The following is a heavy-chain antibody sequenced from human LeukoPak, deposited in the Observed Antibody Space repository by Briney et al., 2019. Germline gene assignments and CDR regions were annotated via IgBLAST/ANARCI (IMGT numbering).Heavy chain of an antibody. CDR1: GGSISSYY. J-gene: IGHJ6*02. CDR3: ARDRLQYPYYYYYGMDV. V-gene: IGHV4-59*01. CDR2: IYYSGST. Sequence: TPSETLSLTCTVPGGSISSYYWSWIRQPPGKGLERIGYIYYSGSTNYNPSLKSRVTISVDTYKNQFALKLSSVSAADTAVYYCARDRLQYPYYYYYGMDVWGQGTTVTVSS. D-gene: IGHD4-4*01.